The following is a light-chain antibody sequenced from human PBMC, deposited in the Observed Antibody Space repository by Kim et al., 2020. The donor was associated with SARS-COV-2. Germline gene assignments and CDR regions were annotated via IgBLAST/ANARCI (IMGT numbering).Light chain of an antibody. CDR2: AAS. Sequence: EIALTQSPDTLSVSPGDRATLSCRASRSVSNVYLAWYQQRPGHPPRLLIQAASSRAPGIPDRFFGGGSGTDFTLTISRVEPEDFAVYFCQQYGSSPFTFGPGTKVDIK. J-gene: IGKJ3*01. CDR3: QQYGSSPFT. V-gene: IGKV3-20*01. CDR1: RSVSNVY.